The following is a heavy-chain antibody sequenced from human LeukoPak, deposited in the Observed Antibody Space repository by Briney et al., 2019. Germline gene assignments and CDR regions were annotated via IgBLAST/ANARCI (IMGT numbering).Heavy chain of an antibody. D-gene: IGHD6-6*01. V-gene: IGHV3-9*01. CDR1: GFTFDDYA. Sequence: GGSLRLSCAASGFTFDDYAMHWVRQAPGKGLEWVSGISWNSGSIGYADSVKGRFTISRDNAKNSLYLQMNSLRAEDTAVYYCARGTSHDYWGQGTLVTVSS. J-gene: IGHJ4*02. CDR3: ARGTSHDY. CDR2: ISWNSGSI.